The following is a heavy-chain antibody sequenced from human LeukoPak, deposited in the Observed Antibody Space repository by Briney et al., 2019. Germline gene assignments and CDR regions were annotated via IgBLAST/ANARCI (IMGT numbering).Heavy chain of an antibody. J-gene: IGHJ4*02. Sequence: GGSLRLSCAASGFTFDDYGMSWVRQAPGKGLEWVSGINWNGGSTGYADSVKGRFTISRDNAKNSLYLQMNSLRAEDTAVYHCARGRYFDWSFDYWGQGTLVTVSS. CDR2: INWNGGST. CDR1: GFTFDDYG. D-gene: IGHD3-9*01. CDR3: ARGRYFDWSFDY. V-gene: IGHV3-20*01.